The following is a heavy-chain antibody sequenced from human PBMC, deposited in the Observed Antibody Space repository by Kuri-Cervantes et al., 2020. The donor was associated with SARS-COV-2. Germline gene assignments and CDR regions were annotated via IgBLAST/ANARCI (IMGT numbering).Heavy chain of an antibody. CDR2: MNPHSENT. CDR1: GYIFTDYD. V-gene: IGHV1-8*02. D-gene: IGHD3-9*01. J-gene: IGHJ6*03. Sequence: ASVKVSCKASGYIFTDYDFNWLRQASGQGLEWLGWMNPHSENTGYAQKFQGRVTMTRDTSISTVYMELSSLRSEDTAVYYCARGPLPYDILTGYPMDYYYYMDVWGKGTTVTVSS. CDR3: ARGPLPYDILTGYPMDYYYYMDV.